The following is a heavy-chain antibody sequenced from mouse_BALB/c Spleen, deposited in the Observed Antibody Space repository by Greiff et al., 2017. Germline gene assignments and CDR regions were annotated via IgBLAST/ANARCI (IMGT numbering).Heavy chain of an antibody. CDR1: GFTFSSYA. V-gene: IGHV5-9-3*01. D-gene: IGHD2-1*01. J-gene: IGHJ2*01. Sequence: DVHLVESGGGLVKPGGSLKLSCAASGFTFSSYAMSWVRQTPEKRLEWVATISSGGSYTYYPDSVKGRFTISRDNAKNTLYLQMSSLRSEDTAMYYCARQGGYGNFDYWGQGTTLTVSS. CDR2: ISSGGSYT. CDR3: ARQGGYGNFDY.